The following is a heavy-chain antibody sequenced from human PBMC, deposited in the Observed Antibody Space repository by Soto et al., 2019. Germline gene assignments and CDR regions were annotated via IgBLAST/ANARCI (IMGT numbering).Heavy chain of an antibody. CDR2: ISWNSGSI. Sequence: EVQLVESGGGLVQPGRSLRLSCAASGFTFDDYAMHWVRQAPGKGLEWVSGISWNSGSIGYADSVKGRFTISRDNAKKSLHLQMNSLRAEDTALYYCAKDIVTAVAGNRFDYWGQGTLVTVSS. CDR1: GFTFDDYA. D-gene: IGHD6-19*01. V-gene: IGHV3-9*01. J-gene: IGHJ4*02. CDR3: AKDIVTAVAGNRFDY.